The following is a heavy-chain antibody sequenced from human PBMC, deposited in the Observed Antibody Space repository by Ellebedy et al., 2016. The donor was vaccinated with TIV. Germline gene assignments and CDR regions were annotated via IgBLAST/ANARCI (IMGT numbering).Heavy chain of an antibody. D-gene: IGHD1-26*01. CDR2: IKQDGSET. CDR1: GFIFTNYW. V-gene: IGHV3-7*01. Sequence: GESLKISCTTFGFIFTNYWMSWVRQAPGKGLEWVANIKQDGSETYYVDSVKGRFTISRDNAKKSVYLQMNSLRAEDMAVYYCERFAVPSFNGNYYNDAFDIWGQGTMVTVSS. CDR3: ERFAVPSFNGNYYNDAFDI. J-gene: IGHJ3*02.